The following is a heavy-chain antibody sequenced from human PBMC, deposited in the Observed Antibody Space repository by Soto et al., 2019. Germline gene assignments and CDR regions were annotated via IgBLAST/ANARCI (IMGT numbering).Heavy chain of an antibody. CDR2: INPSGGST. Sequence: GASVKVSCKASGYTFTSYYMHWVRQAPGQGLEWMGIINPSGGSTSYAQKFQGGVTMTRDTSTSTVYMELSSLRSEDTAVYYCVREPYQLVYSMKYGLDVWGQGTTVTVSS. D-gene: IGHD2-2*01. CDR3: VREPYQLVYSMKYGLDV. J-gene: IGHJ6*02. CDR1: GYTFTSYY. V-gene: IGHV1-46*01.